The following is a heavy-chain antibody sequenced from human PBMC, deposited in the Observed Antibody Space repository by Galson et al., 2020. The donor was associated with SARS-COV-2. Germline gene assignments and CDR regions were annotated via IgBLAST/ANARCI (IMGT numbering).Heavy chain of an antibody. J-gene: IGHJ6*02. Sequence: TGGSLRLSCAASGFTFSSYGMHWVRQAPGKGLEWVAVIWYDGSNKYYADSVKGRFTISRDNSKNTLYLQMNSLRAEDTAVYYCARDGSIAARWGMDVWGQGTTVTVSS. CDR3: ARDGSIAARWGMDV. CDR2: IWYDGSNK. CDR1: GFTFSSYG. D-gene: IGHD6-6*01. V-gene: IGHV3-33*01.